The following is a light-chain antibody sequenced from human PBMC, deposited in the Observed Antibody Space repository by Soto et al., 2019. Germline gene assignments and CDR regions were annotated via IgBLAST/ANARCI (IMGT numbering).Light chain of an antibody. V-gene: IGKV3D-20*01. CDR1: QSVSTRY. CDR2: DAS. CDR3: QQYGTSPT. J-gene: IGKJ4*01. Sequence: ENVLTQSPGTLSLSPGERAALSCRASQSVSTRYLAWYQQKPGLAPRLLIYDASTRATCIRDRFSGSGSGTDFTLTISILEPEDFAMYYCQQYGTSPTFGGGTKVAIK.